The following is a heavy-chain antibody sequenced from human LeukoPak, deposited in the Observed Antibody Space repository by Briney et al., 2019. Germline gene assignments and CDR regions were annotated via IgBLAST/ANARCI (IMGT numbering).Heavy chain of an antibody. D-gene: IGHD4-17*01. CDR3: ARGRGGDYVPSRFDY. Sequence: GGSLRLSCSASGFAFGGFAMGWVRQAPGKGLEWVSSISGSGGNTYYADSVEGRFTVSRDNSKNTLYLQMNSPRAEDTALYYCARGRGGDYVPSRFDYWGQGTLVTVSS. CDR1: GFAFGGFA. V-gene: IGHV3-23*01. J-gene: IGHJ4*02. CDR2: ISGSGGNT.